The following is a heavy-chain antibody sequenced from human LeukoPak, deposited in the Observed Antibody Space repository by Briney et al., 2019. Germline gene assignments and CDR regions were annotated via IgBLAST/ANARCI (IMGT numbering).Heavy chain of an antibody. CDR3: ARVRWELRSFDY. Sequence: ASVKVSCKASGYTFTGYYMHWVRQAPGQGLEWMGRIDPNSGGTNYAQKFQGRVTMTRDTSISIAYMELSRLRSDDTAVYYCARVRWELRSFDYWGQGTLVTVSS. CDR1: GYTFTGYY. V-gene: IGHV1-2*06. CDR2: IDPNSGGT. D-gene: IGHD1-26*01. J-gene: IGHJ4*02.